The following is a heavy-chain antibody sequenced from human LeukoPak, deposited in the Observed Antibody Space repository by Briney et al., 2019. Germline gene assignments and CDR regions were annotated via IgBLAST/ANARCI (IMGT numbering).Heavy chain of an antibody. CDR2: ISAYNGNT. D-gene: IGHD3-22*01. Sequence: GASVKVSCKASGYTFTSYGISWVRQAPGQGLEWMGWISAYNGNTNYAQKLQGRVTMTTDTSTSTAYMELRSLSSDDTAVYYCARRIPPTYYYDSSGYYSYYYYYMDVWGKGTTVTVSS. V-gene: IGHV1-18*01. CDR1: GYTFTSYG. CDR3: ARRIPPTYYYDSSGYYSYYYYYMDV. J-gene: IGHJ6*03.